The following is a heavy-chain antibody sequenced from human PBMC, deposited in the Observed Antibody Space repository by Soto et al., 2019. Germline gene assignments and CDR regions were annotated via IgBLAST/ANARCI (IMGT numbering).Heavy chain of an antibody. J-gene: IGHJ5*02. CDR2: INHSGST. Sequence: QVQLQQWGAGLLKPSETLSLTCAVYGGSFSGYYWSWIRQPPGKGLEWIGEINHSGSTNYNPSLKSRVTISVDTSKNQFSLKLSSVTAADTAVYYCARAGKGWRGSYWFDPWGQGTLVTVSS. CDR1: GGSFSGYY. V-gene: IGHV4-34*01. D-gene: IGHD3-16*01. CDR3: ARAGKGWRGSYWFDP.